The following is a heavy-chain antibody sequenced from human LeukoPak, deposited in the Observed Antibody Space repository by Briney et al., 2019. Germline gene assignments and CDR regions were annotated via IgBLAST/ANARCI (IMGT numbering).Heavy chain of an antibody. CDR1: GFTVSSNY. CDR2: IYSGSST. CDR3: ARALTTLTYEGY. Sequence: GGSLRLSCAASGFTVSSNYMSWVRQAPGKGLKWVSVIYSGSSTYYADSVKGRFTISRDNSKNTLYLQMNSLRAEDTAVYYCARALTTLTYEGYWGQGTLVTVSS. V-gene: IGHV3-53*01. D-gene: IGHD1-1*01. J-gene: IGHJ4*02.